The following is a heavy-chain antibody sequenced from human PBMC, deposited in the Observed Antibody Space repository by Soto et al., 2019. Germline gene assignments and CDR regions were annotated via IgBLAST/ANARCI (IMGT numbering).Heavy chain of an antibody. D-gene: IGHD3-22*01. J-gene: IGHJ4*02. Sequence: EVQLVESGGGLVQPGGSLRLSCAASGFTFSSYWMHWVRQSPGKGLVWVSQIDSDGRSTRYADTVKGRFTVSRDNAKNKLFLQMNSLRAEDTAVYYCVRDYDSSGFYSGHWGQGTLVTVSS. CDR3: VRDYDSSGFYSGH. V-gene: IGHV3-74*01. CDR2: IDSDGRST. CDR1: GFTFSSYW.